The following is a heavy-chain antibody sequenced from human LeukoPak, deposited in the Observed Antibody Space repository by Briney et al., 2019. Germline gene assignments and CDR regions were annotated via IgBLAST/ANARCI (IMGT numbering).Heavy chain of an antibody. V-gene: IGHV1-24*01. CDR3: ATGPYGPRGSAWFDP. CDR1: GYTLTELS. D-gene: IGHD4-17*01. CDR2: FDPEDGET. Sequence: ASVKVSCKVSGYTLTELSMHWVRQAPGKGLEWMGGFDPEDGETIYAQKFQGRVTMTEDTSTDTAYMELSSLRSEDTAVYYCATGPYGPRGSAWFDPWGQGTLVTVSS. J-gene: IGHJ5*02.